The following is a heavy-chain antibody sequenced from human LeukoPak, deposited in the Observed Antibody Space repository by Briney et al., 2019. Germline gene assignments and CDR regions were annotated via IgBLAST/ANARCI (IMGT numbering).Heavy chain of an antibody. CDR1: GFTFSSYA. J-gene: IGHJ4*02. V-gene: IGHV3-23*01. CDR3: AKPLVGATYIEVDY. D-gene: IGHD1-26*01. Sequence: TGGSLRLSCAASGFTFSSYAMSWVRQAPGKGLEWVSAISGSGTSTYYADSVRGRFIISRDNSKNTLYLQMNSLRAEDTAVYYCAKPLVGATYIEVDYWGQGTLVTVSS. CDR2: ISGSGTST.